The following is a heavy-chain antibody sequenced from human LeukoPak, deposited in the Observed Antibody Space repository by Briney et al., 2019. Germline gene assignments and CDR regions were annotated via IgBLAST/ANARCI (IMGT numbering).Heavy chain of an antibody. CDR3: ATNGGGDSGYGNFDY. V-gene: IGHV3-9*01. D-gene: IGHD5-12*01. J-gene: IGHJ4*02. Sequence: PGGSLRLSCAASGFIFSSYSMNWVRQAPGKGLEWVSGISWNSETIGYADSVKGRFTISRDNAKNSLYLQMNSLRAEDTALYYCATNGGGDSGYGNFDYWGQGTLVTVSS. CDR1: GFIFSSYS. CDR2: ISWNSETI.